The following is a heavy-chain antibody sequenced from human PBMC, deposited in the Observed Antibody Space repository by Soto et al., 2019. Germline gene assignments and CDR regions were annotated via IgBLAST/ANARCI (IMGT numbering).Heavy chain of an antibody. J-gene: IGHJ6*02. CDR2: ISYDGSNK. D-gene: IGHD1-26*01. V-gene: IGHV3-30*18. Sequence: GGSLRLSCAASGFTFSSYGMHWVRQAPGKGLEWVAVISYDGSNKYYADSVKGRFTISRDNSKNTLYLQMNSLRAEDTAVYYCAKDVVVGATTGLGDYYYYYGMDVWGQGTTVTVSS. CDR3: AKDVVVGATTGLGDYYYYYGMDV. CDR1: GFTFSSYG.